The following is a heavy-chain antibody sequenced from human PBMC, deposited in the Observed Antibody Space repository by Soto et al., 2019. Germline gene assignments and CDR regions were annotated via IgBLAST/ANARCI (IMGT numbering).Heavy chain of an antibody. J-gene: IGHJ5*02. Sequence: GGSLRLSCAASGFTFSSYGMHWVRQAPGKGLEWVAVISYDGSNKYYADSVKGRFTISRDNSKNTLYLQMNSLRAEDTAVYYCAKGGRAVAKYFSFDPWGQGTLVTVSS. V-gene: IGHV3-30*18. CDR3: AKGGRAVAKYFSFDP. CDR2: ISYDGSNK. D-gene: IGHD6-19*01. CDR1: GFTFSSYG.